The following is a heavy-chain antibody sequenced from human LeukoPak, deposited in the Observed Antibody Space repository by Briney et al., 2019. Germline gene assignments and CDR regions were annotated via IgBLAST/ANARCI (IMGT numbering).Heavy chain of an antibody. J-gene: IGHJ4*02. V-gene: IGHV4-59*01. CDR1: GGSISSYY. D-gene: IGHD6-13*01. CDR2: IYYSGST. Sequence: SETLSLTCTVSGGSISSYYWSWIRQPPGKGLEWIGYIYYSGSTNYNPSLKSRVTISVDTSKNQFSLKLSSVTAADTAVYYCARGNVLAAGGSYYFDYWGQGTLVTVSS. CDR3: ARGNVLAAGGSYYFDY.